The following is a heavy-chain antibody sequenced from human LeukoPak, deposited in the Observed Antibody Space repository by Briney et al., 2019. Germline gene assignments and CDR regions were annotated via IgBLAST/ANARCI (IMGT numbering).Heavy chain of an antibody. CDR2: ISSSSSYI. CDR3: ARDGYYCSSTSCPAGAFDI. V-gene: IGHV3-21*01. J-gene: IGHJ3*02. CDR1: GFTFSSYS. D-gene: IGHD2-2*01. Sequence: PGGSLRLSCAASGFTFSSYSMNWVRQAPGKGLEWVSSISSSSSYIYYADSVKGRFTISRDSAKNSLYLQMNSLRAEDTAVYYCARDGYYCSSTSCPAGAFDIWGQGTMVTVSS.